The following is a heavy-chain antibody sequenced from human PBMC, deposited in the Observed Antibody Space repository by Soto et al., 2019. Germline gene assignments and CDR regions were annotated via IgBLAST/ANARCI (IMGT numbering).Heavy chain of an antibody. CDR2: INWNSGSI. J-gene: IGHJ1*01. CDR3: VKDESINWYSGHFRH. V-gene: IGHV3-9*01. CDR1: GFTFDDYA. Sequence: EVQLVESGGGLVQPGRSLRLSCAASGFTFDDYAMHWVRQVPGKGLEWVSGINWNSGSIGYGDSVKGRFAISRDNAKNSLHLQMTSLSAEDTAFYYCVKDESINWYSGHFRHWGQGTLVRVSS. D-gene: IGHD6-13*01.